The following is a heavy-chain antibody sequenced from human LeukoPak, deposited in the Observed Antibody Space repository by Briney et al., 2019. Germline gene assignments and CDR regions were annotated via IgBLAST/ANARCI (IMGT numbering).Heavy chain of an antibody. Sequence: GGSLRLSCAASGFTFSSYAMHWVRQAPGKGLEWVAVISYDGSNKYYADSVKGRFTISRDNSKNTLYLQMNSLRAEDTAVYYCARTILGATGNDYWGQGTLVTVSS. CDR1: GFTFSSYA. J-gene: IGHJ4*02. V-gene: IGHV3-30*04. CDR2: ISYDGSNK. CDR3: ARTILGATGNDY. D-gene: IGHD1-26*01.